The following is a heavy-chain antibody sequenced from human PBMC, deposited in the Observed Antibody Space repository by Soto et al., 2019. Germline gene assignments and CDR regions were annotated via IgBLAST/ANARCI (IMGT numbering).Heavy chain of an antibody. CDR2: ISYDGSNK. J-gene: IGHJ6*02. CDR1: GFTFSSYG. Sequence: GGSLRLSCAASGFTFSSYGMHWVRQAQGKGLEWVAVISYDGSNKYYADSVKGRFTISRDNSKNTLYLQMNSLRAEDTAVYYCAKGDTAMVRLYYYGMDVWGQGTTVTVSS. D-gene: IGHD5-18*01. V-gene: IGHV3-30*18. CDR3: AKGDTAMVRLYYYGMDV.